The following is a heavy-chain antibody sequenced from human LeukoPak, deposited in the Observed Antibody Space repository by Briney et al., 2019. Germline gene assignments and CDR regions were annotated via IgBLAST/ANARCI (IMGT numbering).Heavy chain of an antibody. Sequence: SETLSLTCTVSGGSISSYYWSWIRQPAGKGLEWIGRIYTSGSTNYNPSLKSRVTISVDTSKNQFSLKLSSVTAADTAVYYCAREGIVVVPAAIGRAFDIWGQGTMVTVSS. J-gene: IGHJ3*02. D-gene: IGHD2-2*02. CDR2: IYTSGST. CDR1: GGSISSYY. V-gene: IGHV4-4*07. CDR3: AREGIVVVPAAIGRAFDI.